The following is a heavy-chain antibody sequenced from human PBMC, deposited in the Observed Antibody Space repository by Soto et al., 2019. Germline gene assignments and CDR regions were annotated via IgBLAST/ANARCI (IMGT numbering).Heavy chain of an antibody. CDR1: SGSISSGGYS. V-gene: IGHV4-30-2*01. D-gene: IGHD1-26*01. Sequence: SETLSLTCAVSSGSISSGGYSWSWIRQPPGKGLEWIGYIYHSGSTYYNPSLKSRVTISVDRPKNQFSLKLTSVTAADTAVYYCARVGNSRKLFDDWGQGTLVTVSS. CDR3: ARVGNSRKLFDD. J-gene: IGHJ4*02. CDR2: IYHSGST.